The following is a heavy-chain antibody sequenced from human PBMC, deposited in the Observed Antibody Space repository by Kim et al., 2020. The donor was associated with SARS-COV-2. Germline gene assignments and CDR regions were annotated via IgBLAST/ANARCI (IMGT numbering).Heavy chain of an antibody. CDR2: ISGSGGST. CDR1: GFTFSSYV. J-gene: IGHJ6*02. CDR3: AKDQGITIFGLVPPGGYYGMDV. Sequence: GGSLRLSCAASGFTFSSYVMSWVRQAPGKGLEWVSAISGSGGSTYYADSVKGRFTISRDNSKNTLYLQMNSLRAEDTAVYYCAKDQGITIFGLVPPGGYYGMDVWGQGTTVTVSS. V-gene: IGHV3-23*01. D-gene: IGHD3-3*01.